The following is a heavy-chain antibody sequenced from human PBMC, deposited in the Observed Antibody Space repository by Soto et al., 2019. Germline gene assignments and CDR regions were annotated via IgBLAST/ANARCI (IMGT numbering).Heavy chain of an antibody. CDR3: ARVTPDDYGDYGFFDS. J-gene: IGHJ4*02. D-gene: IGHD4-17*01. CDR2: IYYSGST. V-gene: IGHV4-31*03. CDR1: GCSITSGGYY. Sequence: SETLSLTCTVSGCSITSGGYYWSWIRQHPGKGLDWIGYIYYSGSTYYNPSLKSRVTISVDTSKNQFSLKLRSVTAADTAVYYCARVTPDDYGDYGFFDSWGQGTLVTVSS.